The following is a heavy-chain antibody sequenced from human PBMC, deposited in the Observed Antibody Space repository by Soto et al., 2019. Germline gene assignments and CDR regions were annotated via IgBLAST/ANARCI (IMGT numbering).Heavy chain of an antibody. CDR3: ARVASLIPIFHGLDA. J-gene: IGHJ6*02. Sequence: ASVKVSCKASGYTFTKYGITWVRQAPGQGLEWLGWISGDNGNTNFAQRLKDRVTMTTDTSTTTAYMELRSLRRDDTDIYYCARVASLIPIFHGLDAWGQGTTVTVSS. CDR2: ISGDNGNT. CDR1: GYTFTKYG. V-gene: IGHV1-18*04. D-gene: IGHD3-3*01.